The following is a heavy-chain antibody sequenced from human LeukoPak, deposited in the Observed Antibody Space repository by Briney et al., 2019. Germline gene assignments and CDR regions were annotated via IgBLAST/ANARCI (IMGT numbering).Heavy chain of an antibody. CDR1: GYTFTSYG. CDR3: ARDRPRYNWDYEDY. Sequence: ASVKVSCKASGYTFTSYGINWVRQAPGQGLEWMGWISAYNGNTSYAQKLQGRVTMTTDTSTSTAYMELRSLRSDDTAVYYCARDRPRYNWDYEDYWGQGTLVTVSS. J-gene: IGHJ4*02. V-gene: IGHV1-18*01. D-gene: IGHD1-7*01. CDR2: ISAYNGNT.